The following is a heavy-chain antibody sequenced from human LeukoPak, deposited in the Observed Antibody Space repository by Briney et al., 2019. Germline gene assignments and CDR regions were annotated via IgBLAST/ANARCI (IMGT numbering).Heavy chain of an antibody. D-gene: IGHD1-14*01. CDR3: ARGVNLGDMDV. CDR1: GYTFTKYD. V-gene: IGHV1-8*03. CDR2: MDPNTDNT. Sequence: GASVKVSCKASGYTFTKYDIHRVRQATGQGHEWMAWMDPNTDNTAYAQEFQGRVTITRNTSISTAYMELRSLRSEDTAVYYCARGVNLGDMDVWGKGTTVTVSS. J-gene: IGHJ6*03.